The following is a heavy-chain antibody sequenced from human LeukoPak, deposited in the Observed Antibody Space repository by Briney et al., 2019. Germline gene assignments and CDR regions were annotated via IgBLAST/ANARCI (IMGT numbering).Heavy chain of an antibody. CDR1: GYTFTDYY. D-gene: IGHD2-2*01. CDR3: ATSGSSTNFDI. J-gene: IGHJ3*02. CDR2: VDPEDGET. V-gene: IGHV1-69-2*01. Sequence: ASVKVSCKASGYTFTDYYMHWVQQAPGKGLEWMGRVDPEDGETIYAEKFQGRVTITADTSTDTAYMELSSLRSEDTAVYYCATSGSSTNFDIWGQGTMVTVSS.